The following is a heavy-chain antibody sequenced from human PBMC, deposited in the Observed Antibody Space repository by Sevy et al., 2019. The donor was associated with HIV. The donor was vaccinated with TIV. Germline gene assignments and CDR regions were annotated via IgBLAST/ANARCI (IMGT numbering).Heavy chain of an antibody. V-gene: IGHV5-51*01. CDR2: IYAGDSDT. CDR3: ARQFSNTWDFDY. CDR1: GYTFASYW. Sequence: GESLKISCKGSGYTFASYWIGRVRQMSGKGLEWLGIIYAGDSDTRYSPSFEGQVTMSVDKSINTAYLQWSSLKASDTAIYYCARQFSNTWDFDYWGQGTLVTVSS. J-gene: IGHJ4*02. D-gene: IGHD6-13*01.